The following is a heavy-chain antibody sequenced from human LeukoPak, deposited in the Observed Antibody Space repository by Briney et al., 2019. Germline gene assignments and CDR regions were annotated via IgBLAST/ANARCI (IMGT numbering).Heavy chain of an antibody. CDR2: IYYSGST. V-gene: IGHV4-59*12. Sequence: SETLSLTCTVSGGSISSYYWSWIRQPPGKGLEWIGYIYYSGSTNYNPSLKSRVTMSVDTSKNQFSLKLSSVTAADTAVYYCARSNYGSGSYYNYYYYYMDVWGKGTTVTISS. J-gene: IGHJ6*03. D-gene: IGHD3-10*01. CDR1: GGSISSYY. CDR3: ARSNYGSGSYYNYYYYYMDV.